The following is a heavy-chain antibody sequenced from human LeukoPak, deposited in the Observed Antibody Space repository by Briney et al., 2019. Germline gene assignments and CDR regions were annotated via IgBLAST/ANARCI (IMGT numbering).Heavy chain of an antibody. CDR1: GGSISSDY. V-gene: IGHV4-59*08. D-gene: IGHD3-3*01. CDR2: VYYSGIT. J-gene: IGHJ5*02. Sequence: SETLSLTCTVSGGSISSDYWSWIRQPPGKGLEWIGYVYYSGITNYNPSLKSRVTISVGTSKNHFSPKLTSVTAADTAVYYCARLLGWSGPINWFDPWGRGTLVTVSS. CDR3: ARLLGWSGPINWFDP.